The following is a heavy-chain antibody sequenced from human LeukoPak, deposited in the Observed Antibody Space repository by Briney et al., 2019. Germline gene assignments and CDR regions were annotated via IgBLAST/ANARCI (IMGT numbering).Heavy chain of an antibody. J-gene: IGHJ4*02. V-gene: IGHV3-66*02. Sequence: GGSLRLSCTASGFTVSNNYMSWVRQAPGKGLEWVSVIYSGGGTYHADSVKGRFIISRDNSKNTLNLQMNSLRVEDSAEYYCARDRYSYGYALDCWGQGTLVTVSS. CDR1: GFTVSNNY. CDR3: ARDRYSYGYALDC. CDR2: IYSGGGT. D-gene: IGHD5-18*01.